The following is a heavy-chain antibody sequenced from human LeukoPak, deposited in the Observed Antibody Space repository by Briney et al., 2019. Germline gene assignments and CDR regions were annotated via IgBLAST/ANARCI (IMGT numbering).Heavy chain of an antibody. CDR2: IKEDGSEK. CDR3: AKAGYSSGLTPIDY. Sequence: GGSLRLSCAVSGFTFSSYWMSWVRQAPGKGLEWVANIKEDGSEKYYADSVKGRFTISRDNAKNSLYLQMNSLRAEDTALYYCAKAGYSSGLTPIDYWGQGTLVTVSS. D-gene: IGHD6-19*01. J-gene: IGHJ4*02. V-gene: IGHV3-7*03. CDR1: GFTFSSYW.